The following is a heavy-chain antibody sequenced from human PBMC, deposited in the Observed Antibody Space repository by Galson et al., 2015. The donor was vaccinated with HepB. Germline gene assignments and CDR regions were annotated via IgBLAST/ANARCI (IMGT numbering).Heavy chain of an antibody. D-gene: IGHD3-22*01. CDR1: GVTFNNYA. V-gene: IGHV1-69*13. CDR2: IIPLFGSA. J-gene: IGHJ4*02. Sequence: SVKVSCKASGVTFNNYAISWLRQAPGQGLEWMGGIIPLFGSANYAQKLQGRVTITADESTSTTYMELSSLRSEDTALYYCARQHDTSGYYPYWGQGTLVTVSS. CDR3: ARQHDTSGYYPY.